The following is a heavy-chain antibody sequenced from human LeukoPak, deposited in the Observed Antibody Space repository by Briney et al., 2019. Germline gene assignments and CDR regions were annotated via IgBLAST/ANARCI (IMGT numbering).Heavy chain of an antibody. V-gene: IGHV3-15*04. CDR2: IESKSDGGAT. CDR3: TTFWTGHYVVDY. Sequence: PGGSLRLSCAVSGFTFTDAWVTWVRQAPGKGLEWVGRIESKSDGGATEYAAPVKGRFTISRDDSKHTLYLQMNSLNTEDTAVYYCTTFWTGHYVVDYWGQGTLVTVSS. D-gene: IGHD3/OR15-3a*01. CDR1: GFTFTDAW. J-gene: IGHJ4*02.